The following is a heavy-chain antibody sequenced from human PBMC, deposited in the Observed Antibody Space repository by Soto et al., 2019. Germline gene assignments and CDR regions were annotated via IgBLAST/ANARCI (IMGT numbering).Heavy chain of an antibody. Sequence: QVQLVESGGGVVQPGRSLRLSCAASGFTFSNYAMHWVRQAPGKGLEWVAVMSFDGNDKYYVDSVKGRFTVSRDNSRNTLYLQMNSLRGEDTAVYYCARDRHWGEDGYFAYCGQGALVTVAS. CDR2: MSFDGNDK. V-gene: IGHV3-30*03. CDR3: ARDRHWGEDGYFAY. CDR1: GFTFSNYA. D-gene: IGHD3-16*01. J-gene: IGHJ4*02.